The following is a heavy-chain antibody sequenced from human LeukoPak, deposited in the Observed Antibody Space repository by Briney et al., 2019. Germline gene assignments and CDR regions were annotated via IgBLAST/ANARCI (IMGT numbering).Heavy chain of an antibody. D-gene: IGHD4-17*01. J-gene: IGHJ3*02. CDR2: ISGSGST. CDR1: GFTFRTYG. CDR3: AKDLTYGEYAGGDALDI. V-gene: IGHV3-23*01. Sequence: GGSLRLSCGASGFTFRTYGINWVLQAPGNGLEWISVISGSGSTYYADSVKGRFTISRDNSKNTLYLQMNSLRAEDTAVYYCAKDLTYGEYAGGDALDIWGQGTMVTVSS.